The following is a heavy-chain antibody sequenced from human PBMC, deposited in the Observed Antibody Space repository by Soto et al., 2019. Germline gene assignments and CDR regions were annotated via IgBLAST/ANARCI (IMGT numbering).Heavy chain of an antibody. J-gene: IGHJ5*02. D-gene: IGHD3-22*01. Sequence: QVQLVQSGAEVKKPGSSVKVSCQASGGTFSSYTISWVRQAPGQGLQWMGRIIPILGIANSARKFQGRVTGTADISTSTVYMELRGLLSEDTAVYCCARDKGVHYYDSSGYYSCFDAWGQGTLVIVSS. CDR3: ARDKGVHYYDSSGYYSCFDA. V-gene: IGHV1-69*08. CDR1: GGTFSSYT. CDR2: IIPILGIA.